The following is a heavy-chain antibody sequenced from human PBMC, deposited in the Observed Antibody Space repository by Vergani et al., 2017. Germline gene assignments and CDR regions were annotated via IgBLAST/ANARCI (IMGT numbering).Heavy chain of an antibody. Sequence: QVQLVQSGAEVKKPGSSVKVSCKASGGTFSSYTISWVRQAPGQGLEWMGRIIPILGIANYAQKFQGRVTITADKSTSTAYMELSSLRSDDTAVYYCARDSSWDSSGWYGRVLSYYYGMDVWGQGTTVTVSS. CDR2: IIPILGIA. CDR1: GGTFSSYT. V-gene: IGHV1-69*08. J-gene: IGHJ6*02. CDR3: ARDSSWDSSGWYGRVLSYYYGMDV. D-gene: IGHD6-19*01.